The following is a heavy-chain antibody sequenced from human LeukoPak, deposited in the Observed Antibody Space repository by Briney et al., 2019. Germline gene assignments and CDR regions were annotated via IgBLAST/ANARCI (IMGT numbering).Heavy chain of an antibody. D-gene: IGHD5-18*01. CDR2: ISGDGGST. Sequence: GGSPRLSCAASGFTFDDYAMHWVRQAPGKGLEWVSLISGDGGSTYYADSVKGRFTISRDNSKNSLYPQMNSLRTEDTALYYCAKDVDVDTAMAFDYWGQGTLVTVSS. V-gene: IGHV3-43*02. CDR3: AKDVDVDTAMAFDY. J-gene: IGHJ4*02. CDR1: GFTFDDYA.